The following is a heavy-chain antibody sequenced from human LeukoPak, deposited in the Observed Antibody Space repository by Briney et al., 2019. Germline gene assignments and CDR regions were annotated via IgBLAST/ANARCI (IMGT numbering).Heavy chain of an antibody. CDR1: GYTFTAYH. D-gene: IGHD3-10*01. CDR2: INPRIDET. CDR3: ATEGSYFLTSFDH. V-gene: IGHV1-2*02. Sequence: ASVRVSCKTSGYTFTAYHIHWMRLAPGQGLEWMGWINPRIDETTFAPKFQGRVAMTTDTSLTTAYMELSSLTSDDTAVYFCATEGSYFLTSFDHWGLGTLVTVSS. J-gene: IGHJ4*02.